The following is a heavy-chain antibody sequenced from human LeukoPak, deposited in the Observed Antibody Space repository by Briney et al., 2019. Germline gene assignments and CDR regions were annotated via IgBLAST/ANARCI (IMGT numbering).Heavy chain of an antibody. V-gene: IGHV4-4*07. CDR2: IYTSGST. D-gene: IGHD6-6*01. J-gene: IGHJ4*02. Sequence: SETLSLTRTVSGGSISRYYWSWIPQPAGKGLEWIGRIYTSGSTNYNPSLKSRVTMSVDTSKNQFSLKLSSVTAADTAVYYCAREYSSSSGGYCFDYWGQGTLVTVSS. CDR1: GGSISRYY. CDR3: AREYSSSSGGYCFDY.